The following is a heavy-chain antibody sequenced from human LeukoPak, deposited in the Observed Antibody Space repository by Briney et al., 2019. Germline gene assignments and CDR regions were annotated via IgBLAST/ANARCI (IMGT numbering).Heavy chain of an antibody. CDR1: GFTFSTYA. CDR2: ISGSGGST. Sequence: GGSLRLSCAASGFTFSTYAMSWVRQAPGKGLEWVSTISGSGGSTYYADSVKGRFTISRDNSKNTLYLQMNSLRAEDTALYYCAKDGCSSWYRYFDYWGQGTLVTVSS. J-gene: IGHJ4*02. CDR3: AKDGCSSWYRYFDY. V-gene: IGHV3-23*01. D-gene: IGHD6-13*01.